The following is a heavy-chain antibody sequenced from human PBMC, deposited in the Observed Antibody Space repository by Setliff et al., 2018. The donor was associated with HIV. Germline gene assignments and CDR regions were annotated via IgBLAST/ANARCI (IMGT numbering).Heavy chain of an antibody. J-gene: IGHJ6*03. Sequence: PSETLSLTCTVSGGFIGTYYWSWIRQSPGKGLEWIGSVYYTGSNNYNPSLESRVTMSVDTSKNQFSLRLMSLTAADTAIYYCARGRVTLNGVAAGHHYMDVWGKGNTVTVSS. V-gene: IGHV4-59*13. D-gene: IGHD3-3*01. CDR2: VYYTGSN. CDR1: GGFIGTYY. CDR3: ARGRVTLNGVAAGHHYMDV.